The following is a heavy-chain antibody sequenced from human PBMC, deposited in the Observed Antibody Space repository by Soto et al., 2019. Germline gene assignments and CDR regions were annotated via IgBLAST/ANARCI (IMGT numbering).Heavy chain of an antibody. Sequence: GGSRRLSCAVAGVTFRTYAMLWVRTAPGKWLEWVSGISGSGISTYYTDSVKGRFTISRDNSKNTVFLQMNSLRDEDTAVYYCVKPPVITASYYYYDMDVWGQGTTVNGFS. J-gene: IGHJ6*02. V-gene: IGHV3-23*01. CDR1: GVTFRTYA. CDR3: VKPPVITASYYYYDMDV. CDR2: ISGSGIST. D-gene: IGHD4-4*01.